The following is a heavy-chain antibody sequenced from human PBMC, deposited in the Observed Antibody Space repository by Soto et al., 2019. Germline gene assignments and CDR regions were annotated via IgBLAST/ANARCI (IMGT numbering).Heavy chain of an antibody. CDR1: GYTFTSYA. V-gene: IGHV1-3*01. CDR3: AAVPVYCSSTSCYESDDAFDI. J-gene: IGHJ3*02. D-gene: IGHD2-2*01. Sequence: ASVKVSCKASGYTFTSYAMHWVRQAPGQRLEWMGWINAGNGNTKYSQKFQGRVTITRDTSASTAYMELSSLRSEDTAVYYCAAVPVYCSSTSCYESDDAFDIWGQGTMVTVSS. CDR2: INAGNGNT.